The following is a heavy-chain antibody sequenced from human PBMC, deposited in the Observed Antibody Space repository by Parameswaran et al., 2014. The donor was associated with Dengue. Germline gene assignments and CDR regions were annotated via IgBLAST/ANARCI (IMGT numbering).Heavy chain of an antibody. CDR3: ARDGYCSDTSCPRFDH. D-gene: IGHD2-2*01. Sequence: VRQAPGKGLEWVSFISSSSSYILYADSVKGRFTISRDNAKNSLYLQMNSLRAEDTAVYYCARDGYCSDTSCPRFDHWGQGTLVTVSS. CDR2: ISSSSSYI. V-gene: IGHV3-21*01. J-gene: IGHJ4*02.